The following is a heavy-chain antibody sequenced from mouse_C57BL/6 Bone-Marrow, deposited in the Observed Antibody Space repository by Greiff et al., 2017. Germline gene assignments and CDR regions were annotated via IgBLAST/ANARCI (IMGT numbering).Heavy chain of an antibody. CDR3: ARERNWGYWYFDV. CDR1: GYAFSSYW. D-gene: IGHD4-1*01. CDR2: IYPGDGDT. J-gene: IGHJ1*03. Sequence: QVQLQQSGAELVKPGASVKISCKASGYAFSSYWMNWVKQRPGKGLEWIGQIYPGDGDTNYNGKFKGKATLTADKSSSPAYMQLSSLTSEDSAVYFCARERNWGYWYFDVWGTGTTVTVSS. V-gene: IGHV1-80*01.